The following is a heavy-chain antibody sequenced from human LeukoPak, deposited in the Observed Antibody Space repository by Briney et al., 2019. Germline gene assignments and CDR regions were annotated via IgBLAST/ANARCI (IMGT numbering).Heavy chain of an antibody. CDR3: ARGRTRQPRGNWFDP. Sequence: GASVKVSCKASGYTFTSYYMHWVRQAPGQGLEWMGIINPSGGSTSYAQKFQGRVTMTRDTSTSTVYMELSSLRSEDTAVYYFARGRTRQPRGNWFDPWGQGTLVTVSS. CDR1: GYTFTSYY. CDR2: INPSGGST. V-gene: IGHV1-46*01. J-gene: IGHJ5*02. D-gene: IGHD1-1*01.